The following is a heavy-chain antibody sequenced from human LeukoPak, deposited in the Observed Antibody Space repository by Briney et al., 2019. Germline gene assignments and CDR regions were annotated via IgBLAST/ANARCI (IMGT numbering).Heavy chain of an antibody. Sequence: ASVKVSCKVSGYTLTELSMHRVRQAPGKGLEWMGGFDPEDGETIYAQKFQGRVTMTEDTSTDTAYMELSSLRSEDTAVYYCATDPDDYGDYEVAYWGQGTLVTDSS. CDR2: FDPEDGET. CDR3: ATDPDDYGDYEVAY. V-gene: IGHV1-24*01. D-gene: IGHD4-17*01. CDR1: GYTLTELS. J-gene: IGHJ4*02.